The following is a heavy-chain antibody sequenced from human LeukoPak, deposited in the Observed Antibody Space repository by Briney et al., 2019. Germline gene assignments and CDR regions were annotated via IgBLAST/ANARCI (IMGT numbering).Heavy chain of an antibody. CDR3: ARDLPGGCYYYYMDV. D-gene: IGHD6-19*01. Sequence: GGSLRLSCAASGFTFSSYGMSWVRQAPGKGLEWVANIKQDGSEKYYVDSVKGRFTISRDNAKNSLYLQMNSLRAEDTAVYYCARDLPGGCYYYYMDVWGKGTTVTISS. V-gene: IGHV3-7*01. J-gene: IGHJ6*03. CDR1: GFTFSSYG. CDR2: IKQDGSEK.